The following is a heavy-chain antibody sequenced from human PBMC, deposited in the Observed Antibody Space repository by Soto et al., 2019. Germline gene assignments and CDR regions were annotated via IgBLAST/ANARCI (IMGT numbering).Heavy chain of an antibody. V-gene: IGHV4-30-4*01. CDR2: IYYSGST. D-gene: IGHD3-10*01. J-gene: IGHJ4*02. CDR1: GGSISSGDYY. CDR3: ARERFGEVPAAYFDY. Sequence: QVQLQESGPGLVKPSQTLSLTCTVSGGSISSGDYYWSWIRQPPGKGLEWIGYIYYSGSTYYNPSLKSRVTISVDTSKNQCSLKLRSVTAADTAVYYCARERFGEVPAAYFDYWGQGTLVTVSS.